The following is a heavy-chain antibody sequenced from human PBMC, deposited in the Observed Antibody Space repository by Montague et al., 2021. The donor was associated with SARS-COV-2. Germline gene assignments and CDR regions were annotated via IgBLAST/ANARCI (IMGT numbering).Heavy chain of an antibody. V-gene: IGHV3-53*01. Sequence: SLRLSCAASGFTFSSYAMHWVRQAPGKGLEWVSVIYSGGSTYYADSVKGRFTISRDNSKNTLYLQMNSLRAEDTAVYYCARGAAMVTILYYYGMDVWGQGTTVTVSS. D-gene: IGHD5-18*01. J-gene: IGHJ6*02. CDR1: GFTFSSYA. CDR2: IYSGGST. CDR3: ARGAAMVTILYYYGMDV.